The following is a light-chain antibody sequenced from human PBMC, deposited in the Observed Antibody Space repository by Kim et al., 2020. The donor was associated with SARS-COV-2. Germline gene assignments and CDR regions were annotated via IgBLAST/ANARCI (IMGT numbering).Light chain of an antibody. CDR2: DAS. V-gene: IGKV3-11*01. Sequence: LSLTPGERATLSCRASQSISTYLGWYQQKPGQTPRLLIYDASNRATGIPARFSGSGSGTDFTLTISSLEPEDFAIYYCQQRSDWSTFGQGTNLEI. CDR3: QQRSDWST. CDR1: QSISTY. J-gene: IGKJ2*01.